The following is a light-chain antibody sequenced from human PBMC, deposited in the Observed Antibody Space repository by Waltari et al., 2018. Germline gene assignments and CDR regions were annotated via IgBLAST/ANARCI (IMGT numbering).Light chain of an antibody. CDR3: SSYSTSTYPI. CDR2: QVS. Sequence: QSALTQPASVSASLGQSITISCTGTGRDIGAYDYVFWYQQHPGKAPKLIIFQVSNRPSGVSDRFSASKSGMTASLSISGLRTDDEAIYYCSSYSTSTYPIFGGGTKVTVL. V-gene: IGLV2-14*01. CDR1: GRDIGAYDY. J-gene: IGLJ2*01.